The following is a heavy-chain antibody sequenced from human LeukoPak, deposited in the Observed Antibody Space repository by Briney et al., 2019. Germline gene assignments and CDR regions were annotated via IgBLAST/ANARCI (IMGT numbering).Heavy chain of an antibody. D-gene: IGHD3-22*01. V-gene: IGHV3-30*04. Sequence: PGGSLRLSRAASGFPFSGSAVHWVRQAPGKGLEWVAVISYDGSNKYYADSVKGRFTISRDNSKNTLYLQMNSLRAEDTAVYYCARDRYYDSSGQRPYDAFDIWGQGTMVTVSS. CDR1: GFPFSGSA. CDR3: ARDRYYDSSGQRPYDAFDI. CDR2: ISYDGSNK. J-gene: IGHJ3*02.